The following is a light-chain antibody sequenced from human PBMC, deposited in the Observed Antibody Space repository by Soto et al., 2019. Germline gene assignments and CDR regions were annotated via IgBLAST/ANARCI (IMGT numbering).Light chain of an antibody. CDR1: SSDVGAYDY. CDR2: DVS. J-gene: IGLJ2*01. V-gene: IGLV2-14*01. CDR3: SSYTSSSTPVV. Sequence: QSALTQPASVSGSPGQSITMSCTGTSSDVGAYDYVSWYQQRPGKAPRFLIYDVSNRPSGVSNRFSGSKSGNTASLTISGLQTEDEADYYCSSYTSSSTPVVFGGGTQLTVL.